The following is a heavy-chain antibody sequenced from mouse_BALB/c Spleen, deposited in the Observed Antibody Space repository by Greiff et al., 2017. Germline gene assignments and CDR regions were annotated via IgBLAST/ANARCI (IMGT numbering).Heavy chain of an antibody. J-gene: IGHJ4*01. D-gene: IGHD2-4*01. CDR1: GYTFTSYV. CDR3: ARSIYYEYDNYAMDY. V-gene: IGHV1-14*01. CDR2: INPYNDGT. Sequence: EVQLQQSGPELVKPGASVKMSCKASGYTFTSYVMHWVKQKPGQGLEWIGYINPYNDGTKYNEKFKGKATLTSDKSSSTAYMELSSLTSEDSAVYYCARSIYYEYDNYAMDYWGQGTSVTVSS.